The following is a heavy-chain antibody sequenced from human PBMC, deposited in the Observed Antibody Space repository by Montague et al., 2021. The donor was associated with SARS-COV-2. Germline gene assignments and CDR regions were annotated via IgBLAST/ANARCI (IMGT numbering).Heavy chain of an antibody. J-gene: IGHJ6*02. Sequence: SETLSLTCAGDVHCGVVGIRCRSEVHQPALKSLEYIVCSYYLGNTYYNPSLKSRVTISVDTSKNQFSLKLSSVTAADTAVYYCARDYGDYGSGYYYGMDVWGQGTTVTGSS. D-gene: IGHD4-17*01. CDR1: VHCGVVGIR. CDR2: SYYLGNT. V-gene: IGHV4-28*03. CDR3: ARDYGDYGSGYYYGMDV.